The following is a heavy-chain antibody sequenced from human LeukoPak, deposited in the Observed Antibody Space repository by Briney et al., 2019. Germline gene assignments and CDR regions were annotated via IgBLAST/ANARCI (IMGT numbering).Heavy chain of an antibody. CDR3: ARGPRLDRGYSYGYYYYYMDV. CDR1: GYTFTDYF. Sequence: GASVKVSCKASGYTFTDYFMNWVRQAPGQGLEWMGWINPKSGGTVYAQKFQGRVTMTRDTSSSTAYMELSSLRSEDTAVYYCARGPRLDRGYSYGYYYYYMDVWGKGTTVTVSS. D-gene: IGHD5-18*01. CDR2: INPKSGGT. V-gene: IGHV1-2*02. J-gene: IGHJ6*03.